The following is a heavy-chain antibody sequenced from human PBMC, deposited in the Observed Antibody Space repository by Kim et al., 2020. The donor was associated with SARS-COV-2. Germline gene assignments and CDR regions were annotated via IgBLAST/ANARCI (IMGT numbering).Heavy chain of an antibody. CDR1: GFTFSSCA. V-gene: IGHV3-30*04. J-gene: IGHJ6*02. CDR3: ARDPWSRLQGLKYSYYGMVV. Sequence: GGSLRLSCAASGFTFSSCAIHWVRQAPGKGLEWVAVISYDGSNKNYADSVKGRFTISRDNSKNTLYLQMNSLRAEDTALYYCARDPWSRLQGLKYSYYGMVVSGEGTTVTVSS. D-gene: IGHD2-21*02. CDR2: ISYDGSNK.